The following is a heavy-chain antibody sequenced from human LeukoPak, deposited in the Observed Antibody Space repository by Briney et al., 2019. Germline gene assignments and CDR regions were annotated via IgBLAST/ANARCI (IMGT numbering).Heavy chain of an antibody. CDR3: ARDGGSYPNGLFDY. CDR2: ISYDGSNK. CDR1: GFTFSSYA. V-gene: IGHV3-30*04. J-gene: IGHJ4*02. Sequence: GGSLRLSCAASGFTFSSYAMHWVRQAPGKGLEWVAVISYDGSNKYYADSVKGRFTISRDNSKNTLYLQMNSLRAEDTAVYYCARDGGSYPNGLFDYWGQGTLVTVSS. D-gene: IGHD1-26*01.